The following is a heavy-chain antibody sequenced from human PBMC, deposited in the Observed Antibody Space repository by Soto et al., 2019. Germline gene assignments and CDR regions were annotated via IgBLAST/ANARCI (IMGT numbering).Heavy chain of an antibody. CDR3: ASWSCSSTSCAFDP. J-gene: IGHJ5*02. CDR2: MNPNSCNT. CDR1: GYTFTSYD. V-gene: IGHV1-8*01. Sequence: ASVKVSCKASGYTFTSYDINWVRQATGQGLEWMGWMNPNSCNTGYAQKFQGRVTMTRNTSISTAYMELSSLRSEDTAVYYCASWSCSSTSCAFDPWGQGTLVTVSS. D-gene: IGHD2-2*01.